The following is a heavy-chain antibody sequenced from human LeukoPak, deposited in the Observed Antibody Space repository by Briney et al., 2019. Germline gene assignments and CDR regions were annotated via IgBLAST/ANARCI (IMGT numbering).Heavy chain of an antibody. Sequence: PGGSLRLSCAAPGFTFSSYAMSWVRQAPGKGLEWVSSISGSGGNTFYADSVKGRFTISRDNSKNTLYLQMNSLRAEDTAAYHCAKGRDEDGDAALNYWGQGTLVTVSS. CDR1: GFTFSSYA. CDR2: ISGSGGNT. J-gene: IGHJ4*02. D-gene: IGHD4-17*01. CDR3: AKGRDEDGDAALNY. V-gene: IGHV3-23*01.